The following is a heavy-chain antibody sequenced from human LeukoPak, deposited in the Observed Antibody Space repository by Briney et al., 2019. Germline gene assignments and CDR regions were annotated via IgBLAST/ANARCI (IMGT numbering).Heavy chain of an antibody. Sequence: SETLSLTCTVSGGSISSYYWSWIRQPPGKGLEWIGYIYYSGSTNYNPSLKSRVTISVDTSKNQFSLKLSSVTAADTAVYYCARGSDWFDPWGQGTLVTVSS. V-gene: IGHV4-59*01. CDR1: GGSISSYY. CDR2: IYYSGST. J-gene: IGHJ5*02. CDR3: ARGSDWFDP.